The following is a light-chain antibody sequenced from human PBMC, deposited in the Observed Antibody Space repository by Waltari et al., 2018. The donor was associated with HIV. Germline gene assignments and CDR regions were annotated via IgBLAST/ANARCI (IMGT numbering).Light chain of an antibody. J-gene: IGLJ2*01. CDR2: DNN. Sequence: QSVLTQPPSLSAAPGQKVSITCSGSSSNIGVNYVSWYQQFPRTAPKLLIYDNNDRPSGIPDRFSGSKPGTSATLDITGLRTGDEADYYCVSWDSSLRGVLFGGGTKLTVL. CDR3: VSWDSSLRGVL. CDR1: SSNIGVNY. V-gene: IGLV1-51*01.